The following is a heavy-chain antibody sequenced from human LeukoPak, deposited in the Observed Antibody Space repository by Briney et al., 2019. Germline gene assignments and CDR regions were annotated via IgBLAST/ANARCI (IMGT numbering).Heavy chain of an antibody. CDR2: IKPNSGDT. V-gene: IGHV1-2*02. D-gene: IGHD6-13*01. Sequence: GASVKVSCKASGFTLIDYIHWVRQDPRQGLQWMGWIKPNSGDTEYAQKFQGRVTTTRDTSISTVYMELSSLRSDDTAVYYCARADSVPAGDYHYWYMDVWGKGTTVTVSS. CDR3: ARADSVPAGDYHYWYMDV. CDR1: GFTLIDY. J-gene: IGHJ6*03.